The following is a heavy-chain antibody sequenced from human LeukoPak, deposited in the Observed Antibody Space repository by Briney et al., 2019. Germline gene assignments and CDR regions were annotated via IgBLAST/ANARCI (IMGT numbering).Heavy chain of an antibody. CDR3: AKDLTYYYDSSGSPPGY. CDR2: IYSGGST. Sequence: GGSLRLSCAASGFTVSSNYMSWVRQAPGKGLEWVSVIYSGGSTYYADSVKGRFTISRDNSKNTLYLQMNSLRAEDTAVYYCAKDLTYYYDSSGSPPGYWGQGTLVTVSS. D-gene: IGHD3-22*01. CDR1: GFTVSSNY. J-gene: IGHJ4*02. V-gene: IGHV3-53*01.